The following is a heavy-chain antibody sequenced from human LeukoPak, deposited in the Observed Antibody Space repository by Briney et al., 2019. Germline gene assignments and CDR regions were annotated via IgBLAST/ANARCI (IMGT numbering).Heavy chain of an antibody. J-gene: IGHJ5*02. CDR3: ARENYYDSSGYSSGFDP. CDR1: GFTFSDYY. D-gene: IGHD3-22*01. CDR2: ISSSSSYT. Sequence: GGSLRLSCAASGFTFSDYYMSWIRQAPGKGLEWVSYISSSSSYTNYADSVKGRFTISRDNAKNSLYLQMNSLRAEDTAVYYCARENYYDSSGYSSGFDPWGQGTLVTVSS. V-gene: IGHV3-11*06.